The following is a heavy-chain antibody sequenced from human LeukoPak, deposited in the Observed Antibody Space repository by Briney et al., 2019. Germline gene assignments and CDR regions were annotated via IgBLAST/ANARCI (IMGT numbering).Heavy chain of an antibody. CDR3: ARDYSDY. CDR1: GFTFSNYW. Sequence: PGGSLRLSCAVSGFTFSNYWMKWVRQAPGNVLVWVSIIKHDASDKYSLYSVMGRFIISRDNAQNSLYLQMSSLRAEDTAVYYCARDYSDYWGQGTLVTVSS. CDR2: IKHDASDK. J-gene: IGHJ4*02. V-gene: IGHV3-7*01.